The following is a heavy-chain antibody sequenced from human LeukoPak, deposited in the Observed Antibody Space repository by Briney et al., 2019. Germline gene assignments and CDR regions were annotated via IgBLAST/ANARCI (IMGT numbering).Heavy chain of an antibody. V-gene: IGHV4-59*01. D-gene: IGHD3-10*01. Sequence: SETLSLTCTVSGGSITSYYWSWIRQPPGMGLEWIGYIYYSGSTNYNPSLKSRVTISVDTSKNQFSLKLSSVTAADTAVYYCARTMVRGDNYFDYWGQGTLVTVSS. J-gene: IGHJ4*02. CDR3: ARTMVRGDNYFDY. CDR2: IYYSGST. CDR1: GGSITSYY.